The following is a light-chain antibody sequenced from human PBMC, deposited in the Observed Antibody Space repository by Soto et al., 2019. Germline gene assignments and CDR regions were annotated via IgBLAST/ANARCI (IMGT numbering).Light chain of an antibody. Sequence: IQMTQYPATLPGSVGDEFTITWRASQTISSWLDWYQQKPGKAPKLLIYKASSLESGVPSRFSGSGSGTEFTLTISSLQPDDFATYYCQQYNSYSWTVGQGAKVAIK. J-gene: IGKJ1*01. CDR2: KAS. CDR1: QTISSW. V-gene: IGKV1-5*03. CDR3: QQYNSYSWT.